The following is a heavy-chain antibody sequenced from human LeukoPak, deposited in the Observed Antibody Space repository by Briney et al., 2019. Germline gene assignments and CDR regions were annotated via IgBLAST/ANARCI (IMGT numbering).Heavy chain of an antibody. CDR1: GFTVSSNY. CDR3: ARWACSSASCYNDY. Sequence: GGSLRLSCAASGFTVSSNYMSWVRQAPRKGLEWVSVIYSGGGTYYADSVKGRFTISRDNSKNTLYLQMNSLRAEDTAVYYCARWACSSASCYNDYWGQGTLVTVSS. CDR2: IYSGGGT. J-gene: IGHJ4*02. V-gene: IGHV3-53*01. D-gene: IGHD2-2*02.